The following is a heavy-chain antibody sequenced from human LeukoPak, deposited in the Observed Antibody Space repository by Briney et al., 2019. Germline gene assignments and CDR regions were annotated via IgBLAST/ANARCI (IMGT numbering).Heavy chain of an antibody. V-gene: IGHV3-33*01. CDR1: GFTFSSYG. CDR3: ARENYDSSGYYDLADY. CDR2: IWYDGSNK. D-gene: IGHD3-22*01. J-gene: IGHJ4*02. Sequence: GGSLRLSCAASGFTFSSYGMHWVRQAPGKGLEWVEVIWYDGSNKYYADSVKGRFTISRDNSKNTLYLQMNSLRAEDTAVYYCARENYDSSGYYDLADYWGQGTLVTVSS.